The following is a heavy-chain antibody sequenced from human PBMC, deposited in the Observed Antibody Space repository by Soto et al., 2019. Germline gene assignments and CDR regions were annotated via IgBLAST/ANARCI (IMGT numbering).Heavy chain of an antibody. V-gene: IGHV3-9*01. CDR1: GFTFDDYD. J-gene: IGHJ6*02. CDR2: ISWNSGSI. D-gene: IGHD5-12*01. Sequence: LRISFAASGFTFDDYDMHWFRQAPGKGLEWVSGISWNSGSIGYADSVKGRFTISRDNAKNSLYLQMNSLRAEDTALYYCAKDIGGNGYYYYGMDVWGQGTTVTVSS. CDR3: AKDIGGNGYYYYGMDV.